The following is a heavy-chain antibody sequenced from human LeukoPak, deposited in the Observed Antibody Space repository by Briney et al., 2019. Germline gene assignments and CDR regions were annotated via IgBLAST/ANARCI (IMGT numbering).Heavy chain of an antibody. V-gene: IGHV1-3*01. CDR3: ARVGSFWELLPLDY. Sequence: GASVKVSCKASGYTFTSYAMHWVRQAPGQRLEWMRWINAGNGNTKYSQKFQGRVTITRDTSASTAYMELSSLRSEDTAVYYCARVGSFWELLPLDYWGQGTLVTVSS. J-gene: IGHJ4*02. CDR2: INAGNGNT. CDR1: GYTFTSYA. D-gene: IGHD3-10*01.